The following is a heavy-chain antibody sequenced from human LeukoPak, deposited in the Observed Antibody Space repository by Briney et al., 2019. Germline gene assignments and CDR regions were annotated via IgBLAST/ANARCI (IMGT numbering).Heavy chain of an antibody. CDR3: ARDRCSSTSCYMSYFDY. CDR1: GFTFSTYG. J-gene: IGHJ4*02. CDR2: IRYDAINK. Sequence: GGSLRLSCAASGFTFSTYGMHWVRQAPGKGLEWVAFIRYDAINKYYADSVKGRFTISRDNSKNTLYLQMNSLRAEDTAVYYCARDRCSSTSCYMSYFDYWGQGTLVTVSS. V-gene: IGHV3-30*02. D-gene: IGHD2-2*02.